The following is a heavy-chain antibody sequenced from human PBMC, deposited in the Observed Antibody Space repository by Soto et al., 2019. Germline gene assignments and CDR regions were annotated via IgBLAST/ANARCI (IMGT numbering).Heavy chain of an antibody. Sequence: ASVKVSCKASGYTFTVYYMHWVLQAPGQGLEWMGWINPKSGGTMYPQKFQGRVTMTWDKSTSTAYLQWSSLKASDTAMYYCARRGAGYNYDYWGQGTLVTVSS. D-gene: IGHD5-12*01. CDR1: GYTFTVYY. V-gene: IGHV1-2*02. CDR3: ARRGAGYNYDY. CDR2: INPKSGGT. J-gene: IGHJ4*02.